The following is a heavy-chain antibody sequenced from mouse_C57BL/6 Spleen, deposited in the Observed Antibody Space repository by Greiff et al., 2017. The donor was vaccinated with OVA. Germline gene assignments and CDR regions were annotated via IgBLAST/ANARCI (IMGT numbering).Heavy chain of an antibody. D-gene: IGHD2-3*01. CDR2: ISYDGSN. CDR1: SYSITSGYY. V-gene: IGHV3-6*01. CDR3: ARDGYSGAMDY. Sequence: EVQRVESGPGLVKPSQSLSLTCSVTSYSITSGYYWNWIRQFPGNKLEWMGYISYDGSNNYNPSLKNRISITRDTSKNQFFLKLNSVTTEDTATYYCARDGYSGAMDYWGQGTSVTVSS. J-gene: IGHJ4*01.